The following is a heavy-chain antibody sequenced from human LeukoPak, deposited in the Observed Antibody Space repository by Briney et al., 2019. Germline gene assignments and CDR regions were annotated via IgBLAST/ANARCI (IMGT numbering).Heavy chain of an antibody. J-gene: IGHJ4*02. CDR2: MYYRGSV. D-gene: IGHD1-20*01. CDR3: ARGISALDY. CDR1: GYSIISGYY. Sequence: SETLSLTCAVSGYSIISGYYWGWIRQPPGKGLEWIATMYYRGSVYYNPSLKSRVTISVDTSKNQLSLKLSSVTAADTAVYFCARGISALDYWGQGTLVTVSS. V-gene: IGHV4-38-2*01.